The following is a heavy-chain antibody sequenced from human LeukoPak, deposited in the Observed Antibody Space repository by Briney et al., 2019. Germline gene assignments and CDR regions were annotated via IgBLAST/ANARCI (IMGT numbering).Heavy chain of an antibody. CDR1: GFSFSSYN. CDR3: AKSNYYGSESYYNWFDN. D-gene: IGHD3-10*01. J-gene: IGHJ5*02. V-gene: IGHV3-48*02. CDR2: ISSSSNTI. Sequence: QPGGSLRLSCAASGFSFSSYNMNWVRQAPGKGLEWVSYISSSSNTIYYADSVKGRFTISRDNSKNTLYLQMHSLRDEDTAVYYCAKSNYYGSESYYNWFDNWGQGTLVTVSS.